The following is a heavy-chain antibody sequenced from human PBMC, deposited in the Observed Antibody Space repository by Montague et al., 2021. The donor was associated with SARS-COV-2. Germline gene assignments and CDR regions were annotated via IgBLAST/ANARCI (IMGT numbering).Heavy chain of an antibody. CDR2: INTASTYA. CDR1: GFTFSDYY. Sequence: SLRLSCAASGFTFSDYYMSWIRQTPGKGLECLAYINTASTYANYAESVKGRFTISRDNAKNSLFLQMSSLGADDTAIYYCARDREHHLLWFGESYWGQGTPVTVSS. J-gene: IGHJ4*02. D-gene: IGHD3-10*01. V-gene: IGHV3-11*05. CDR3: ARDREHHLLWFGESY.